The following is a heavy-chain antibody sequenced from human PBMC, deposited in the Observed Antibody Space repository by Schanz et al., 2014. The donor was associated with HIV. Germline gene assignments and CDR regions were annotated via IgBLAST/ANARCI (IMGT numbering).Heavy chain of an antibody. CDR3: AKKEFPNDY. V-gene: IGHV3-23*03. J-gene: IGHJ4*02. CDR2: IDIAGTLT. CDR1: GFTFSRSA. D-gene: IGHD3-10*01. Sequence: EVQLLESGGGLVQPGGSLRLSCTVSGFTFSRSAMTWVRQAPGKGLEWASSIDIAGTLTYFADSVKGRFTISRDNSKNTANRHRTSWRFEDTAFNNGAKKEFPNDYWALGPLFP.